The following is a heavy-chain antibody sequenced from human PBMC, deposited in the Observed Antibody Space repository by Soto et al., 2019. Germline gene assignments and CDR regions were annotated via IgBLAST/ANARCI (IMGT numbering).Heavy chain of an antibody. CDR3: TTSGRRWPDSFDV. CDR2: VTPSGSS. D-gene: IGHD2-15*01. V-gene: IGHV4-34*01. J-gene: IGHJ3*01. CDR1: VGSFSSYY. Sequence: SETLSLTCAVYVGSFSSYYWNWVRQPPGKGLEWIGEVTPSGSSNYNPSLKSRVTISKDTSKNQFSLEVSSVTAADTALYYCTTSGRRWPDSFDVWGQGAMVTVS.